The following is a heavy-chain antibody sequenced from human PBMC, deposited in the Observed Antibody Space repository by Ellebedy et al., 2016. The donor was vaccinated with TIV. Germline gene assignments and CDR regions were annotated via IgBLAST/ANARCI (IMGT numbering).Heavy chain of an antibody. CDR1: GGSISSGGYY. V-gene: IGHV4-30-4*08. CDR3: AREASITMVRGVRVLYYFDY. J-gene: IGHJ4*02. D-gene: IGHD3-10*01. Sequence: SETLSLTXTVSGGSISSGGYYWSWIRQHPGKGLEWIGYIYYSGSTYYNPSLKSRVTISVDTSKNQFSLKLSSVTAADTAVYYCAREASITMVRGVRVLYYFDYWGQGTLVTVSS. CDR2: IYYSGST.